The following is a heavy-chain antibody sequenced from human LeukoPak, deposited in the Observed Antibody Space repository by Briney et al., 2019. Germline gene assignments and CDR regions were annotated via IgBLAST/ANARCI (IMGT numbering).Heavy chain of an antibody. CDR1: GGTFSSYA. CDR3: ATVGYGNSWYRFDY. Sequence: ASVKVSCKASGGTFSSYAISWVRQAPGQGLEWMGGIIPIFGTANYAQKFQGRVTITADESTSTAYMELSSLRSDDTAVYFCATVGYGNSWYRFDYWGQGALVTVSS. D-gene: IGHD6-13*01. J-gene: IGHJ4*02. V-gene: IGHV1-69*13. CDR2: IIPIFGTA.